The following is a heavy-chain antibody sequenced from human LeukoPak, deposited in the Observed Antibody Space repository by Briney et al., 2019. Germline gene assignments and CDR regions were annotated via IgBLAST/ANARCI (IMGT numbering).Heavy chain of an antibody. V-gene: IGHV1-2*02. J-gene: IGHJ4*02. CDR2: INPHSGNT. CDR1: GYTFTGYN. Sequence: ASVKVSCKSSGYTFTGYNVHWVRQTPGQGLQWMGWINPHSGNTKYAQKFQGRVTMTRDTSISTAYMDLSRLRSDDTVIYYCAREYYDSSTYYLSFDYWGQGTLVTVSP. D-gene: IGHD3-22*01. CDR3: AREYYDSSTYYLSFDY.